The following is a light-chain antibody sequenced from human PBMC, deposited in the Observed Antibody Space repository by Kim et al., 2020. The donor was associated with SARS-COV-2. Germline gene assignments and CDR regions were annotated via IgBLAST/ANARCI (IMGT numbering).Light chain of an antibody. Sequence: EIVLTQSPGTLSLSPGERATLSCRASQSVASNHLAWFQQKPGQAPRLLIYGTSSGATGIPDRFSASESGTDFTLTISRLEPEDFAVYYCQQYDRSPYTFGQGTKLEI. V-gene: IGKV3-20*01. CDR3: QQYDRSPYT. CDR2: GTS. CDR1: QSVASNH. J-gene: IGKJ2*01.